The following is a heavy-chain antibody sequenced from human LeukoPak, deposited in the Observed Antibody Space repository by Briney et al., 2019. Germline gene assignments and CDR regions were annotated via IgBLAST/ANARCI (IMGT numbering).Heavy chain of an antibody. Sequence: SETLSLTCTVSGGSVSSGSYYWSWIRQPPGKGLEWIGYIYYSGSTNYNPSLKSRVTISVATSKNQFSLKLSSVTAADTAVYYCATYPRDCSSTSGRRGDGMDVWGQGTTVTVSS. D-gene: IGHD2-2*01. CDR3: ATYPRDCSSTSGRRGDGMDV. J-gene: IGHJ6*02. CDR1: GGSVSSGSYY. V-gene: IGHV4-61*01. CDR2: IYYSGST.